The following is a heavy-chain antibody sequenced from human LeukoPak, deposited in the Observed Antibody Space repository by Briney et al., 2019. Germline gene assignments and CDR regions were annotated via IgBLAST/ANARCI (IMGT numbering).Heavy chain of an antibody. CDR1: GFTFSDHY. D-gene: IGHD4-23*01. Sequence: GGSLRLSCAASGFTFSDHYMDWVRQAPGKGLEWVGRSRNEASSYTTEYAASVKGRFTTSRDESKNSGYLQMNSLKTDDTAVYYCVRTTVVKGQFDDWGQGTLVTVSS. V-gene: IGHV3-72*01. CDR2: SRNEASSYTT. CDR3: VRTTVVKGQFDD. J-gene: IGHJ4*02.